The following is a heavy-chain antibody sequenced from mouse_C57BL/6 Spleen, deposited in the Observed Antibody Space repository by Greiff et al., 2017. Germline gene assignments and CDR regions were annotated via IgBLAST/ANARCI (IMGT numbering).Heavy chain of an antibody. CDR3: ARKGITTVVATQYYYAMDY. CDR2: IWSGGST. D-gene: IGHD1-1*01. V-gene: IGHV2-2*01. CDR1: GFSLTSYG. J-gene: IGHJ4*01. Sequence: QVQLQQSGPGLVQPSQSLSITCTVSGFSLTSYGVHWVRQSPGKGLEWLGVIWSGGSTDYNAAFISRLSISKDNSKSQVFFKMNSLQADDTAIYYCARKGITTVVATQYYYAMDYWGQGTSVTVSS.